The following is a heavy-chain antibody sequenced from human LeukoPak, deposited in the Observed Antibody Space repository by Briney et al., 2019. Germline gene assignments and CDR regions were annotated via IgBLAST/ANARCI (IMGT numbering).Heavy chain of an antibody. Sequence: SGGSLRLSCAASGFTFSTYGMHWVRQAPGKGLEWVAAISYDGSNKYYADSVKGRFTISRDNSKNTLYLQMNSLRAEDTAVYYCVKDRSLVLVIAMAFQHWGQGTLVTVSS. CDR2: ISYDGSNK. CDR1: GFTFSTYG. J-gene: IGHJ1*01. D-gene: IGHD2-21*01. CDR3: VKDRSLVLVIAMAFQH. V-gene: IGHV3-30*18.